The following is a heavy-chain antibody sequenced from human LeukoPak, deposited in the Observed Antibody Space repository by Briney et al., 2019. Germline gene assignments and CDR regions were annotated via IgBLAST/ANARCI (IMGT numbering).Heavy chain of an antibody. CDR3: ARLEYYYDSSGYPTFDY. D-gene: IGHD3-22*01. J-gene: IGHJ4*02. Sequence: GESLKISCKGSGYSFTSYWIGWVRQMPGKGLEWRGIIYLGDSDTRYSPSFQGQVTISADKSISTAYLQWSSLKASDTAMYYCARLEYYYDSSGYPTFDYWGQGTLVTVSS. CDR2: IYLGDSDT. V-gene: IGHV5-51*03. CDR1: GYSFTSYW.